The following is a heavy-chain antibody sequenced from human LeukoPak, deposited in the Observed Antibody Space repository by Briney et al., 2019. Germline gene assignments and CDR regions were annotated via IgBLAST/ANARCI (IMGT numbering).Heavy chain of an antibody. CDR2: INPNSGGT. CDR3: ARDYGDYDPAVDY. J-gene: IGHJ4*02. CDR1: GYTFTGYY. D-gene: IGHD4-17*01. Sequence: ASVKVSCKASGYTFTGYYMHWVRQAPGQGLEWMGWINPNSGGTNYAQKFQGRVTMTRDTSTSTVYMELSSLRSEDTAVYYCARDYGDYDPAVDYWGQGTLVTVSS. V-gene: IGHV1-2*02.